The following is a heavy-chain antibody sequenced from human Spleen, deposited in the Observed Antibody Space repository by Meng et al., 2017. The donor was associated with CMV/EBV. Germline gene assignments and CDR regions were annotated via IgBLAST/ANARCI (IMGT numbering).Heavy chain of an antibody. Sequence: GESLKISCADSGFTFNNYWMNWVRQAPGKGLEWVANVKPDGSEKYYVDSVKGRFTISRDNAKSSLYLQMNSLRAEDTAVYYCGRGPLIAAAGSYWGQGTLVTVSS. J-gene: IGHJ4*02. D-gene: IGHD6-13*01. CDR3: GRGPLIAAAGSY. CDR1: GFTFNNYW. CDR2: VKPDGSEK. V-gene: IGHV3-7*03.